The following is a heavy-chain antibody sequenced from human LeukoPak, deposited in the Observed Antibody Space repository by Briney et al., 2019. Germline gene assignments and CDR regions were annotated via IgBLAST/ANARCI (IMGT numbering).Heavy chain of an antibody. J-gene: IGHJ4*02. V-gene: IGHV1-2*02. Sequence: GASVKVSCTASGYTFTTYFIHWVRQAPGQGLEWMGWINPNSGGTNYAQKFQGRVTMTRDTSISTAYMELSRLRSDDTAVYYCARAEYSSGWSLFDYWGQGTLVTVSS. D-gene: IGHD6-19*01. CDR2: INPNSGGT. CDR3: ARAEYSSGWSLFDY. CDR1: GYTFTTYF.